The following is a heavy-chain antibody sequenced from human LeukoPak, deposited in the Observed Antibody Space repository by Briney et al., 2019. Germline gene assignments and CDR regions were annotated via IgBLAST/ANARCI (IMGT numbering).Heavy chain of an antibody. J-gene: IGHJ4*02. CDR3: ARDQRITMIGFDY. CDR1: GFTFSSYA. Sequence: GGSLRLSCAASGFTFSSYAMHWVRQAPGKGLEWVAVISYDGSNKYYADSVKGRFTISRDNSKNTLYLQMNSLRTEDTAVYYCARDQRITMIGFDYWGQGALVTVSS. V-gene: IGHV3-30*04. D-gene: IGHD3-22*01. CDR2: ISYDGSNK.